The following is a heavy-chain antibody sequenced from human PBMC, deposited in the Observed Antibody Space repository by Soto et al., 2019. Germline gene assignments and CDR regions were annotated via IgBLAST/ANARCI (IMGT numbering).Heavy chain of an antibody. J-gene: IGHJ4*02. D-gene: IGHD3-9*01. Sequence: ASVKVSCKASGYSFINYYTHWVRRAPGQGFEWMGRISPKSGVTDYAQKFQGRVSLTWDTSLNTAYMELSSLMSEDTAVYYCARPPGYISDWYYFDLWGQGTQVTVSS. CDR3: ARPPGYISDWYYFDL. CDR2: ISPKSGVT. CDR1: GYSFINYY. V-gene: IGHV1-2*02.